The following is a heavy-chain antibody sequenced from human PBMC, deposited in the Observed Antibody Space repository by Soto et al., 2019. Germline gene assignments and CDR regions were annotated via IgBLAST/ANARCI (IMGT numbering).Heavy chain of an antibody. J-gene: IGHJ6*02. V-gene: IGHV3-21*01. Sequence: LRLSCAASGFIFSTYSMNWVRQAPGKGLECVSSISSSSSYTYYADSVKGRFTISRDNAKNSLYLQMNSLRAEDTAVYYCAREGYDSLYGMDVWGQGTTVTVSS. CDR1: GFIFSTYS. CDR3: AREGYDSLYGMDV. D-gene: IGHD3-22*01. CDR2: ISSSSSYT.